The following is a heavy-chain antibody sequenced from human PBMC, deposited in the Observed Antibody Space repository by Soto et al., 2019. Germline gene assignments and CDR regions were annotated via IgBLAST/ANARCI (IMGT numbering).Heavy chain of an antibody. CDR3: ARDGPSSLYYSNGMDV. Sequence: LRLSCAASGFTFSSYLKSWVRQAPGKGLEWVANIKQDGSEKYYVDSMKGRFTISRDNAKNSLYLQMNSLRAEDTAVYYCARDGPSSLYYSNGMDVWGQGTTVTVSS. J-gene: IGHJ6*02. D-gene: IGHD6-6*01. V-gene: IGHV3-7*03. CDR1: GFTFSSYL. CDR2: IKQDGSEK.